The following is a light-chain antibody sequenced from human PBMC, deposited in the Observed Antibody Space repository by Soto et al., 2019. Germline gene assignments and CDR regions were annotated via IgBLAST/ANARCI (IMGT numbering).Light chain of an antibody. CDR3: QQYNNWPLT. CDR2: YAS. J-gene: IGKJ4*01. Sequence: EIVMTQSPATLSVSPGERATLSCRASQSVNTNLAWYQQKPGQAPRLLIYYASSRATGIPARFSGSGSGTEFTLTISSLQSEDCAVYYCQQYNNWPLTVGGGTKVEIK. V-gene: IGKV3-15*01. CDR1: QSVNTN.